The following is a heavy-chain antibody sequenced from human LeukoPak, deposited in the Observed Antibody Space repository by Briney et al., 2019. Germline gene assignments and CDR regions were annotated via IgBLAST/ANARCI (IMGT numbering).Heavy chain of an antibody. D-gene: IGHD5-12*01. J-gene: IGHJ4*02. CDR3: ERWGYSGYDWVDN. CDR1: GLPLSSYE. CDR2: IIRSGSTI. Sequence: GGSLRLSCSTSGLPLSSYETNWVRPPRGRVMEWVSYIIRSGSTIYYAACVKGRFPISRDNPQNSLYLQMNSLGAEDTTVYYCERWGYSGYDWVDNWGQGTLVTVSS. V-gene: IGHV3-48*03.